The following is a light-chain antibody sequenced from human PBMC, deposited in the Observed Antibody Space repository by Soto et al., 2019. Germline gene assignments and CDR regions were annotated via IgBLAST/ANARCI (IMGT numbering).Light chain of an antibody. Sequence: VLTQSPSTLSLSPGERATLSCRASQSVSSYLAWYHQKPGQAPRLLIYGASTRATGIPARFSGSGSGTDFTLTISRLEPEDFAVYHCQQYGSSPLITFGQGTRLEI. CDR3: QQYGSSPLIT. J-gene: IGKJ5*01. V-gene: IGKV3-20*01. CDR2: GAS. CDR1: QSVSSY.